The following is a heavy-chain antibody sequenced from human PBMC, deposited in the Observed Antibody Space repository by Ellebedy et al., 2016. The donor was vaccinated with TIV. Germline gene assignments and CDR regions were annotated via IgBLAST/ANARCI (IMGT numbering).Heavy chain of an antibody. CDR3: ARLVGATSYYYYGMDV. CDR1: GYSFTSYW. CDR2: IDPSDSYT. J-gene: IGHJ6*02. Sequence: GESLKISCKGSGYSFTSYWISWVRQMPGKGLEWMGRIDPSDSYTNYSPSFQGHVTISADKSISTAYLQWSSLKASDTAMYYCARLVGATSYYYYGMDVWGQGTTVTVSS. V-gene: IGHV5-10-1*01. D-gene: IGHD1-26*01.